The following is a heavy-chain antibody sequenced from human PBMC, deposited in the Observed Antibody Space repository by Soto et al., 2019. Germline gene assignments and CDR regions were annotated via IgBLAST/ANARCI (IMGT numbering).Heavy chain of an antibody. D-gene: IGHD6-13*01. Sequence: GESLDISWNSSGYSFTSYWISWVRQMPGNGLGRMGRMDTSDSYTNYRPSFQGHVTIQGDKAISPVYVQWSSLKASDTAMYYCARLQGAAGDDDLYFDYWGPGTLVTV. V-gene: IGHV5-10-1*01. J-gene: IGHJ4*02. CDR2: MDTSDSYT. CDR1: GYSFTSYW. CDR3: ARLQGAAGDDDLYFDY.